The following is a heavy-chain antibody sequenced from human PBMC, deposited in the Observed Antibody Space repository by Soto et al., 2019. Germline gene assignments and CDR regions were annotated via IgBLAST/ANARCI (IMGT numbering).Heavy chain of an antibody. V-gene: IGHV3-49*03. D-gene: IGHD6-13*01. CDR3: TKYTYTSRYAYYGMDV. CDR2: IRSKAYGGTT. J-gene: IGHJ6*02. Sequence: EVQVVESGGGLVEPGRSLRLSCTTSGFTFGDYAMSWSRQAPGKGLEWVGVIRSKAYGGTTDYAASVKGRFTISRDDSNSIAYLQMNSLKSEDTGVYYCTKYTYTSRYAYYGMDVWGHGTTVTVSS. CDR1: GFTFGDYA.